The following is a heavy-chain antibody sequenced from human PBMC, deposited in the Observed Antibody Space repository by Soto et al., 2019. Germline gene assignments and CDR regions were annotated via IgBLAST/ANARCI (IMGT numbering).Heavy chain of an antibody. CDR2: INPKSGGT. CDR3: ARGDSTDCSNGVCSFFYNHDMDV. D-gene: IGHD2-8*01. CDR1: GCSFTDYH. V-gene: IGHV1-2*04. Sequence: ASVKVSGKASGCSFTDYHIHCVRQAPGQELEWLGRINPKSGGTSTAQKFQGWVTMTTDTSSITASMELTRLTSDDTAIYYCARGDSTDCSNGVCSFFYNHDMDVWGQGTTVTVSS. J-gene: IGHJ6*02.